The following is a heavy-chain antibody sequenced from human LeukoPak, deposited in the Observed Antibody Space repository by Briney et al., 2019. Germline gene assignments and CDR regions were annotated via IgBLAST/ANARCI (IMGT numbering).Heavy chain of an antibody. CDR3: ARDRIDAFDF. V-gene: IGHV4-30-2*01. J-gene: IGHJ3*01. CDR1: GDSINSGGYS. CDR2: LYHSGNI. Sequence: SETLSLTCAVSGDSINSGGYSWNWIRQAPGKGLEWIGRLYHSGNIYYNPSLNSRVTISVDRSKNQLSLSLSSVTAADTAVYFCARDRIDAFDFWGQGTIDSVST.